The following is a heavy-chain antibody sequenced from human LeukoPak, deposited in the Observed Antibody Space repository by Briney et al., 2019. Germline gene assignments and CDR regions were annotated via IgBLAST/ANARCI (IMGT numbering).Heavy chain of an antibody. CDR3: ATYDFGIGFDY. V-gene: IGHV4-59*11. CDR1: GGSISSHY. J-gene: IGHJ4*02. Sequence: SETLSLTCTVSGGSISSHYWSWIRQPPGKGLEWIGYIYYSGSTNYNPSLKSRVTISVDTSKNQFSLKLSSVTAAGTAVYYCATYDFGIGFDYWGQGTLVTVSS. CDR2: IYYSGST. D-gene: IGHD3/OR15-3a*01.